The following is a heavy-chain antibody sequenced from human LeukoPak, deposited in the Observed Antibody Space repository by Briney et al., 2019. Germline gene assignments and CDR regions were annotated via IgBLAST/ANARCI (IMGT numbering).Heavy chain of an antibody. V-gene: IGHV1-46*01. D-gene: IGHD5-24*01. CDR1: GYTFTSYY. Sequence: ASVKVSCKASGYTFTSYYMHWVRQAPGQGLEWMGLINPSGGNTSYAQKFQGRVTMTRDTSTSTVYMELSSLRSEDTAVYYCARGLSRDGYNAYFDYWGQGTLVTVSS. CDR3: ARGLSRDGYNAYFDY. CDR2: INPSGGNT. J-gene: IGHJ4*02.